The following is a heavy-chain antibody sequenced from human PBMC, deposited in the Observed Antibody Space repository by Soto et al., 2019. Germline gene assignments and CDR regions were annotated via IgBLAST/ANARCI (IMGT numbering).Heavy chain of an antibody. V-gene: IGHV1-18*01. CDR2: IRAYNGNT. CDR3: ARETYHYDSSGYFGLDV. Sequence: QVQLVQSGAEVKKPGASVKVSCKASGYSFTSYGISWVRQAPGQGLEWMGWIRAYNGNTNYAQKFQARVTMTTDTSTKTAYMELRSLRSDDTAVYYCARETYHYDSSGYFGLDVWGQGTTVTVSS. D-gene: IGHD3-22*01. CDR1: GYSFTSYG. J-gene: IGHJ6*02.